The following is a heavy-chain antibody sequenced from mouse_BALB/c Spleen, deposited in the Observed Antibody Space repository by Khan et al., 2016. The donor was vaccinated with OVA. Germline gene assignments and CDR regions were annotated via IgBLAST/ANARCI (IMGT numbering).Heavy chain of an antibody. J-gene: IGHJ3*01. CDR2: IDPANGDT. CDR3: ATPYGNPFAY. Sequence: EVQLQQSGAELVKPGASVKLSCTASGFNIKDTYIHWVKQRPEQGPEWIGRIDPANGDTRYGPKFQVKAPITADTSSNTAYLHLSILTSEDTAVYYCATPYGNPFAYWGQGTLVTVSA. CDR1: GFNIKDTY. V-gene: IGHV14-3*02. D-gene: IGHD2-1*01.